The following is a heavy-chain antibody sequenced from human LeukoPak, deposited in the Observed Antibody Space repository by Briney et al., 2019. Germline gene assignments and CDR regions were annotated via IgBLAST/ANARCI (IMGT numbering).Heavy chain of an antibody. Sequence: ASVKVSCKASGYTFTNYGIIWVRQAPGQGLEWMGWISGYNGNTNYAQKFQGRVTMTTDTSTTTAYMELRSLRSDDTAVYYCARDGRHRYYYDSRGFYGGWFDSWGQGTLVTVSS. D-gene: IGHD3-22*01. J-gene: IGHJ5*01. CDR1: GYTFTNYG. CDR3: ARDGRHRYYYDSRGFYGGWFDS. CDR2: ISGYNGNT. V-gene: IGHV1-18*01.